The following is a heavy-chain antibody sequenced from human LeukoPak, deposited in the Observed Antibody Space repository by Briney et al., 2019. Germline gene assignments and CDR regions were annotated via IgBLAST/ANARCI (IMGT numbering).Heavy chain of an antibody. CDR3: ARVRYSSGWYWGDFDY. CDR2: IYYSGST. J-gene: IGHJ4*02. Sequence: SDTLSLTCTVSGGSISSYYWSWIRQPPGKGLEWIGYIYYSGSTNYNPSLKSRVTISVDTSKNQFSLKLGSVTAADTAVYYCARVRYSSGWYWGDFDYWGQGTLVTVSS. D-gene: IGHD6-19*01. V-gene: IGHV4-59*07. CDR1: GGSISSYY.